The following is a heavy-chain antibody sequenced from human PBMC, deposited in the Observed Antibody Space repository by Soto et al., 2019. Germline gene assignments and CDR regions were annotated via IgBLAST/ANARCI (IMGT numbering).Heavy chain of an antibody. CDR3: AKCRGGLLCMGGLSLCPLDC. D-gene: IGHD3-16*02. CDR2: IIPISGSP. Sequence: SVKVSCKASGGTFSTFVINWVRQAPGRGLEWMGGIIPISGSPNYAQKFQGRVTIIADESTSTVYMELSSLRSDDTAVYYCAKCRGGLLCMGGLSLCPLDCWGQGTLVTLSS. V-gene: IGHV1-69*13. CDR1: GGTFSTFV. J-gene: IGHJ4*02.